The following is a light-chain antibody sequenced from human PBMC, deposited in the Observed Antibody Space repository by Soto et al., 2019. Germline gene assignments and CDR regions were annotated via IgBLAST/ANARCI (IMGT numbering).Light chain of an antibody. Sequence: EIVLTQSPDTLSLSPGESATLSYRASQSVSNSYLAWYQQKPGRAPRLLIYGASNRATGIPDRFSGSGSGTDFTLTISRLEPEDFAVFYCQQFDDSITFGQGTRLEIE. CDR2: GAS. J-gene: IGKJ5*01. CDR1: QSVSNSY. V-gene: IGKV3-20*01. CDR3: QQFDDSIT.